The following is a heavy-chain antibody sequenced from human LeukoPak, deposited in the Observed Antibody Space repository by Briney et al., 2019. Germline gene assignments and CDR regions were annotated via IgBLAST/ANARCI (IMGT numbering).Heavy chain of an antibody. CDR3: TRDASGSYYNYYFDY. Sequence: GGSLRLSCTASGLTFGDYAMSWIRQAPGKGLEWVGFIRSKAYGGTTEYAASVKGRFTISRDDSKSIAYLQMNSLKTEDTAVYYCTRDASGSYYNYYFDYWGQGTLVTVSS. CDR2: IRSKAYGGTT. CDR1: GLTFGDYA. D-gene: IGHD1-26*01. J-gene: IGHJ4*02. V-gene: IGHV3-49*03.